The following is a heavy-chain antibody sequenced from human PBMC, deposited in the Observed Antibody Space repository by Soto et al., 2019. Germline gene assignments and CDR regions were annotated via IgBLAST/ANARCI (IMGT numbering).Heavy chain of an antibody. D-gene: IGHD3-22*01. CDR2: VYSTGTT. CDR3: ARDEYYDSNNWFEH. V-gene: IGHV4-4*07. Sequence: QVHLQESGPGLVKPSETLSLTCTVSGGSIRNYYWSWIRQPAGKGLEWIGRVYSTGTTNYNPSLRSRVAMSVDTSKNQFSLRLDSMTAADTATYFCARDEYYDSNNWFEHWGLGTLVTVSS. J-gene: IGHJ5*02. CDR1: GGSIRNYY.